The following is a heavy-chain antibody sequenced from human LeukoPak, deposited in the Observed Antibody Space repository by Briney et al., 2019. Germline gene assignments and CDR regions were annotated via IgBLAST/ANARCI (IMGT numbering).Heavy chain of an antibody. D-gene: IGHD3-16*01. CDR1: GYTLTELS. CDR2: FDPEDGET. V-gene: IGHV1-24*01. Sequence: ASVKVSCKVSGYTLTELSMHWVRQAPGKGLEWMGGFDPEDGETIYAQKFQGRVTMTEDTSTDTAYMELSSLRSEDTAVYYCATFLRPTDALDIWGQGTMVTVSS. J-gene: IGHJ3*02. CDR3: ATFLRPTDALDI.